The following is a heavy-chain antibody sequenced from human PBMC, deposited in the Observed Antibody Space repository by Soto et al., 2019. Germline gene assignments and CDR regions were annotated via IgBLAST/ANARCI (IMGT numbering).Heavy chain of an antibody. J-gene: IGHJ5*02. CDR1: GFTFSSYA. Sequence: DVQLLESGGGLVQPGGSLRLSCAASGFTFSSYAMTWVRQAPGRGLEWVSAISGSGTSTYYADSVRGRFTISRDNSQTTLYLQMNSLRAEDTAVYYCAKDRITMVRGLTNGVDPWGQGTLVTVSS. CDR3: AKDRITMVRGLTNGVDP. D-gene: IGHD3-10*01. CDR2: ISGSGTST. V-gene: IGHV3-23*01.